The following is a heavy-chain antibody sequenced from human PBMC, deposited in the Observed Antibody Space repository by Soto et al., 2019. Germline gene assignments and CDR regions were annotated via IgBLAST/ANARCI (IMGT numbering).Heavy chain of an antibody. J-gene: IGHJ5*02. D-gene: IGHD2-15*01. CDR1: RLTFNRYW. Sequence: GRSLRLPCAASRLTFNRYWMHWVRHAPGKGLVWVSHINTDGSNTNYADSVKGRFTISRDNAKSTLFLQMNSLRDEDTAVYYCAREFCIGGNCYTYYFDPWGQGIPVTVSS. CDR3: AREFCIGGNCYTYYFDP. V-gene: IGHV3-74*01. CDR2: INTDGSNT.